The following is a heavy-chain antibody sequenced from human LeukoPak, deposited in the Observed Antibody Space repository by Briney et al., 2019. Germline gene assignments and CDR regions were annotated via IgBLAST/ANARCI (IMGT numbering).Heavy chain of an antibody. Sequence: SETLSLTCTVSGGSISSGGYYWSWIRQPPGKGLEWIGYIYYSGSTNYNPSLKSRVTISVDTSKNQFSLKLSSVTAADTAVYYCARDVGILTGYSMGAQSFYGMDVWGQGTTVTVSS. V-gene: IGHV4-61*08. CDR3: ARDVGILTGYSMGAQSFYGMDV. D-gene: IGHD3-9*01. CDR2: IYYSGST. J-gene: IGHJ6*02. CDR1: GGSISSGGYY.